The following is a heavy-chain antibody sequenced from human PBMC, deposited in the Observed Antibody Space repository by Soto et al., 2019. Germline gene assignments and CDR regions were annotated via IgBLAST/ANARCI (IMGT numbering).Heavy chain of an antibody. D-gene: IGHD3-10*01. J-gene: IGHJ6*02. Sequence: QVQLQESGPGLVKPSETLSLSCTVSGGSISSYYWSWFRQSPGKRMEWIGYVHHSGGSSYNPSLQSRVAISLATSKSQFPLKVTSMTATDTDVYYCARQGFGPLHGLVDVWAQGTTVTVSS. V-gene: IGHV4-59*08. CDR1: GGSISSYY. CDR2: VHHSGGS. CDR3: ARQGFGPLHGLVDV.